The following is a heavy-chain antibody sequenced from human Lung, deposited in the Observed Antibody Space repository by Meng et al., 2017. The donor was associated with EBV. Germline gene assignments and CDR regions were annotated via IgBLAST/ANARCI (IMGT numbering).Heavy chain of an antibody. Sequence: QVQRQESGPGLVTPSQTLSLTCTVSGGSISSGVYYWSWIRQHPGKGLEWIGYIYYSGSTYYNPSLKSRVTISVDTSKNQFSLKLSSVTAADTAVYYCAREYSSSSGLPGPWGQGTLVTVSS. CDR1: GGSISSGVYY. J-gene: IGHJ5*02. V-gene: IGHV4-31*03. CDR3: AREYSSSSGLPGP. CDR2: IYYSGST. D-gene: IGHD6-6*01.